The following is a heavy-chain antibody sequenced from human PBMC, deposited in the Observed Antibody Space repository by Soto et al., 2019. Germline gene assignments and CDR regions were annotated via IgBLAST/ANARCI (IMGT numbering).Heavy chain of an antibody. CDR1: GGSFSGYY. J-gene: IGHJ5*02. CDR2: INHSGST. Sequence: SETLSLTCAVYGGSFSGYYWSWIRQPPGKGLEWIGEINHSGSTNYNPSLKSRVTISVDTSKNQFSLKLSSVTAADTAVYYCASRASYPISPHWFDPWGQGTLVTVSS. D-gene: IGHD2-21*01. V-gene: IGHV4-34*01. CDR3: ASRASYPISPHWFDP.